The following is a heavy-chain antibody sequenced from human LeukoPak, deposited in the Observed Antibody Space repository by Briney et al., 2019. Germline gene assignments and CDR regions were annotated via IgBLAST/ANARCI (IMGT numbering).Heavy chain of an antibody. J-gene: IGHJ5*02. CDR3: ARDDLGIAAAANWFDP. V-gene: IGHV3-33*01. CDR2: IWYDGSNT. CDR1: GFTFSSYG. Sequence: GRSLRLSCAASGFTFSSYGTHWVRQAPGKGLESQAVIWYDGSNTYYADSVKGRLTISRDNYKNTMCLQMNSLRAEDTAVYYCARDDLGIAAAANWFDPWGQGTLVTVSS. D-gene: IGHD6-13*01.